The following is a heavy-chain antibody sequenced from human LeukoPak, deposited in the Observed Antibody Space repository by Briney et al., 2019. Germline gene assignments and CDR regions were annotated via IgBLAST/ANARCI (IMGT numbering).Heavy chain of an antibody. CDR1: GGTFSSYA. D-gene: IGHD3-9*01. Sequence: SVKVSCKASGGTFSSYAISWVRQAPGQGLEWMGGIIPIFGTANYAQKFQGRVTITADESTGTAYMELSSLRSEDTAVYYCAREELRYFDWLPGASDYYGMDVWGQGTTVTVSS. CDR3: AREELRYFDWLPGASDYYGMDV. J-gene: IGHJ6*02. V-gene: IGHV1-69*13. CDR2: IIPIFGTA.